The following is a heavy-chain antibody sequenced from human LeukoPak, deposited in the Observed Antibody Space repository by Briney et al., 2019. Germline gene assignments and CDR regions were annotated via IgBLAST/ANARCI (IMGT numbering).Heavy chain of an antibody. CDR2: IYYSGST. CDR1: GGSISSYY. D-gene: IGHD4/OR15-4a*01. J-gene: IGHJ3*02. CDR3: ARVVSMTIGSLDAFDI. V-gene: IGHV4-59*08. Sequence: SETLSLTCTISGGSISSYYWSWIRQPPGKGLGWIGYIYYSGSTNYNPSLKSRVTISVDTSKNQFSLRLNSVTAADTAVYYCARVVSMTIGSLDAFDIWGQGTVVTVSS.